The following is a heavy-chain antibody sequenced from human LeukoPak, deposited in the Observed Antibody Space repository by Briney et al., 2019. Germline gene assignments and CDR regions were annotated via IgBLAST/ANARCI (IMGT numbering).Heavy chain of an antibody. V-gene: IGHV1-8*03. CDR1: GYTFTSYD. J-gene: IGHJ4*02. CDR2: MNTNSGNT. CDR3: ARGVSGGSCYD. Sequence: ASVKVSCKASGYTFTSYDINWVRQATGQGLEWMGWMNTNSGNTGYAQKSQGRVTITRKTSISTAYMELSSLRSDDAAVYYCARGVSGGSCYDWGQGTLVTVSS. D-gene: IGHD2-15*01.